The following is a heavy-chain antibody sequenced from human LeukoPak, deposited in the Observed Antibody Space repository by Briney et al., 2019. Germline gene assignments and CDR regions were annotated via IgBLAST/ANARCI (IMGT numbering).Heavy chain of an antibody. D-gene: IGHD6-19*01. CDR2: IYFSGST. V-gene: IGHV4-59*01. CDR3: ARARRAVADYFDY. J-gene: IGHJ4*02. CDR1: DGSISSYY. Sequence: PSETLSLTCTVADGSISSYYWNWIRQPPGKGLEWIGYIYFSGSTNYNPSLKSRVTISIDTSKNQSSLKLSSVTAADTAVYYCARARRAVADYFDYWGQGTLVTVPS.